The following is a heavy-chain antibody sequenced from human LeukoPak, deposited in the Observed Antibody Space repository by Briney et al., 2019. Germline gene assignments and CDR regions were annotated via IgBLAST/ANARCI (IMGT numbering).Heavy chain of an antibody. D-gene: IGHD1-1*01. CDR3: ARGPAGYN. Sequence: PGGSLRLSCAASGFTFSSYGMSWVRQAPGKGLEWVSVIYSGGSTDYADSVKGRFTISRDNSKNTLYLQMNSLRAEDTAVYHCARGPAGYNWGQGTLVTVSS. J-gene: IGHJ4*02. V-gene: IGHV3-53*01. CDR2: IYSGGST. CDR1: GFTFSSYG.